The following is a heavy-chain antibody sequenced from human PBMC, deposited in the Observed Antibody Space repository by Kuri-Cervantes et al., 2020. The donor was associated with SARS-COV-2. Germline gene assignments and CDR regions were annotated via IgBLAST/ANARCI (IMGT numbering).Heavy chain of an antibody. CDR3: AKDGSITIFGVIPPDDAFDI. CDR1: GFTFSSYA. V-gene: IGHV3-23*01. D-gene: IGHD3-3*01. J-gene: IGHJ3*02. CDR2: ISGSGGST. Sequence: GESLKISCAASGFTFSSYAMSWVRQAPGKGLEWVSAISGSGGSTYYADSVKGRFTISRDNSKSTLYLQMNSLRAEDTAVYYCAKDGSITIFGVIPPDDAFDIWGQGTMVTVSS.